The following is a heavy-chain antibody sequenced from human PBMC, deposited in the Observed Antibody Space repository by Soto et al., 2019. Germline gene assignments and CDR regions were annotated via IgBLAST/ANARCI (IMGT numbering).Heavy chain of an antibody. D-gene: IGHD2-15*01. CDR1: GGTFSSYA. CDR3: ARDPGTLTATTPFYYYYGMDV. V-gene: IGHV1-69*13. J-gene: IGHJ6*02. Sequence: ASVKVSCKASGGTFSSYAISWVRQAPGQGLEWMGGIIPIFGTANYAQKFQGRVTITADESTSTAYMELSSLRSEDTAVYYCARDPGTLTATTPFYYYYGMDVWGQGTTVTVSS. CDR2: IIPIFGTA.